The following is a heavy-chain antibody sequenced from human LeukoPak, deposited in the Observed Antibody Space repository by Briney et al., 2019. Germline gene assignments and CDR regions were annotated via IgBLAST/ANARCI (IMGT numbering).Heavy chain of an antibody. CDR1: GYTFTSYY. D-gene: IGHD3-16*02. CDR2: ISAYNGNT. Sequence: ASVKVSCKASGYTFTSYYMHWVRQAPGQGLEWMGWISAYNGNTNYAQKLQGRVTMTTDTSTSTAYMELRSLRSDDTAVYYCARDSAVSYDYVWGSYRSDAFDIWGQGTMVTVSS. V-gene: IGHV1-18*04. CDR3: ARDSAVSYDYVWGSYRSDAFDI. J-gene: IGHJ3*02.